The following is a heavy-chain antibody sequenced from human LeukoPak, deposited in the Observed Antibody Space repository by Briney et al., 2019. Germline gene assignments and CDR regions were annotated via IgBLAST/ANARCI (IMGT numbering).Heavy chain of an antibody. Sequence: GGSLRLSCVTSGFTFSTYTMHWVRRAPGKGLEWVSSISSTSTYIYYADSLKGRFTISRDNAKNSLYLQMNSLRAEDTAVYYCARDTYKFESSGYPSGDYWGQGTLVAVSS. CDR3: ARDTYKFESSGYPSGDY. D-gene: IGHD3-22*01. CDR2: ISSTSTYI. CDR1: GFTFSTYT. J-gene: IGHJ4*02. V-gene: IGHV3-21*01.